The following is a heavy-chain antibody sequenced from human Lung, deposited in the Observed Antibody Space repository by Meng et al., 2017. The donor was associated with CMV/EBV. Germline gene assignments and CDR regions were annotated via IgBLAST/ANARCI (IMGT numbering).Heavy chain of an antibody. J-gene: IGHJ4*02. CDR3: ARDNDWGPDY. CDR2: IYPNSGGT. CDR1: GYRFTDHY. Sequence: ASVXVSCKASGYRFTDHYFPWVRQAPGQGLEWMGWIYPNSGGTHYAQKFQGRLTVTRDTSISTGYMELSSLGSNDTAVYYCARDNDWGPDYGGQGTLVTVSS. V-gene: IGHV1-2*02. D-gene: IGHD7-27*01.